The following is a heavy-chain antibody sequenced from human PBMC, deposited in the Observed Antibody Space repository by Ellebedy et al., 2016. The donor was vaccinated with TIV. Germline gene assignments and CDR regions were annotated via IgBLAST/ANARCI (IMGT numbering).Heavy chain of an antibody. CDR3: AKDSFYDSSGSIFQH. CDR2: ISWNSGSI. Sequence: PGGSLRLSCAASGFTFDDYAMHWVRQAPGKGLEWVSGISWNSGSIGYADSVKGRFTISRDNAKNSLYLQMNSLRAEDTALYYCAKDSFYDSSGSIFQHWGQGTLVTVSS. D-gene: IGHD3-22*01. CDR1: GFTFDDYA. V-gene: IGHV3-9*01. J-gene: IGHJ1*01.